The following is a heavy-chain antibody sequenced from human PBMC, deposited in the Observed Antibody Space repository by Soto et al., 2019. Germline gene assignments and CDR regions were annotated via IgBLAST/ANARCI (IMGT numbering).Heavy chain of an antibody. CDR1: GGSISSGGYS. CDR3: ARGRYSFGLNFDY. V-gene: IGHV4-30-2*01. CDR2: IYHSGST. Sequence: SETLSLTCAVSGGSISSGGYSWSWIRQPPGKGLEWIGYIYHSGSTYYNPSLKSRVTISVDRSKNQFSLKLSSVTAADTAVYYCARGRYSFGLNFDYWGQGTLVTVSS. D-gene: IGHD5-18*01. J-gene: IGHJ4*02.